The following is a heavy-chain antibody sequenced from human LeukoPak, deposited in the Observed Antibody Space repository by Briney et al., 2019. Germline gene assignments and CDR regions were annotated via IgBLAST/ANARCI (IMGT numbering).Heavy chain of an antibody. CDR1: GFIFSNYS. CDR2: ISSSSSYI. J-gene: IGHJ5*02. V-gene: IGHV3-21*01. CDR3: AREQLSFWVDP. D-gene: IGHD5-24*01. Sequence: GGSLRLSCAASGFIFSNYSMNWVRQAPGKGLEWVSSISSSSSYIYYTDSVKGRFTISRDNAKNSLYLQMNSLRAEDTAVYYCAREQLSFWVDPWGQGTLVTVSS.